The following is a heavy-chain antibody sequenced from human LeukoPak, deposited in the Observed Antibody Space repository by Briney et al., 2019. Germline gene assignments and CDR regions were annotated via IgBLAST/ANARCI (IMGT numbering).Heavy chain of an antibody. V-gene: IGHV3-23*01. D-gene: IGHD6-13*01. CDR3: AKESAAAGHFDY. CDR1: GFTFSSSA. Sequence: PGGSLRLSCAASGFTFSSSAMSWVRQAPGKGLEGVSVISKSGDFTYYADSVKGRFTISRDSSKNTLNLQMNSLRAEDTAVYYCAKESAAAGHFDYWGLGALVTVSS. CDR2: ISKSGDFT. J-gene: IGHJ4*01.